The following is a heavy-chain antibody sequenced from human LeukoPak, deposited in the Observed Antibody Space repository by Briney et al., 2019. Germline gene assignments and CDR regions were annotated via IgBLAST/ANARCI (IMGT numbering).Heavy chain of an antibody. J-gene: IGHJ6*03. V-gene: IGHV1-46*03. CDR3: ARASTRPARYYYYYMDV. D-gene: IGHD6-6*01. CDR1: GYTFTSYY. CDR2: INPSGGST. Sequence: ASVKVSCKASGYTFTSYYMHWVRQAPGQRLEWMGIINPSGGSTSYAQKFQGRVTMTRDTSTSTVYMELSSLRSEDTAVYYCARASTRPARYYYYYMDVWGKGTTVTVSS.